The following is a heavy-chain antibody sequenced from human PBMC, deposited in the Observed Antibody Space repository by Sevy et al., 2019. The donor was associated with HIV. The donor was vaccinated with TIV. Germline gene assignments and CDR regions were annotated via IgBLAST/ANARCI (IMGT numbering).Heavy chain of an antibody. CDR2: VFHSGST. CDR3: ARHSHGSGTYYVPFDS. V-gene: IGHV4-38-2*01. J-gene: IGHJ4*02. CDR1: GYSITSGYL. Sequence: SETLSLTCAVSGYSITSGYLWGWIRQPPGKGLEWIGSVFHSGSTYYNPSLNSLVIISVDTSKNQFSLKLNPVTAADTAVYYCARHSHGSGTYYVPFDSWGQGTLVTVSS. D-gene: IGHD3-10*01.